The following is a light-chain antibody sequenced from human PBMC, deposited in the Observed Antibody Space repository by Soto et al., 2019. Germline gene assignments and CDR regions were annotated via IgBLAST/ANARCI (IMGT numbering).Light chain of an antibody. CDR1: SSDVGGYNY. J-gene: IGLJ1*01. CDR3: TSYTSSGTYV. CDR2: DVS. V-gene: IGLV2-14*01. Sequence: QSVLTQPASVSGSPGQSITISCTGTSSDVGGYNYVSWHQQHPGKAPKLTIYDVSSRPSGVSNRFSASKSGNTASLTISGLQAVDEADYYCTSYTSSGTYVFGTGTMVTVL.